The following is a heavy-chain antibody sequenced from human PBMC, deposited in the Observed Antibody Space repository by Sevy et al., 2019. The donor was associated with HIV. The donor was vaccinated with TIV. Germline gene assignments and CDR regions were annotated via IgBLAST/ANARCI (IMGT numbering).Heavy chain of an antibody. J-gene: IGHJ4*02. D-gene: IGHD3-10*01. Sequence: GGSLRLSCAASGFTTGFTFSHYWMAWVRQAPGKGLEWVANIKEDGTEIYYLDSLKGRFTISRDNAKNLLYLQMNSLRAEDTAVYYCTRGGYYGYSGLDYWGQGTLVTVSS. CDR2: IKEDGTEI. CDR3: TRGGYYGYSGLDY. CDR1: GFTTGFTFSHYW. V-gene: IGHV3-7*01.